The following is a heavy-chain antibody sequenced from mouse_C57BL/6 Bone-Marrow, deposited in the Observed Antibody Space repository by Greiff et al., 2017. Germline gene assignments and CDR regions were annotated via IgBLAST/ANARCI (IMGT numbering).Heavy chain of an antibody. CDR2: MHPNGGSP. D-gene: IGHD2-4*01. Sequence: QVQLQQPGAELVKPGASVKLSCKASGYTFTNYWMPWVKQRPGQGLEWIGMMHPNGGSPDYNEKFKSEATLSVDKTYKTAYMELSSLTSEDSAVYYCARSYDYDDYTMDYWGQGTSVTVSS. CDR1: GYTFTNYW. CDR3: ARSYDYDDYTMDY. J-gene: IGHJ4*01. V-gene: IGHV1-64*01.